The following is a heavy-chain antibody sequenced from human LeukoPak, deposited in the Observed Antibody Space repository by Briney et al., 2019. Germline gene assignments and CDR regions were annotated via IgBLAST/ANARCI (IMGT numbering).Heavy chain of an antibody. Sequence: GASVKVSCKASGYIFTGYYMHWVRQAPGQGLEWMGWINPNSGDTNYAQKFQGRVTMTRDTSISTAYMELSSLRSEDTAVYYCARGRPTWNQLPEDYWGQGTLVTVSS. CDR2: INPNSGDT. CDR1: GYIFTGYY. CDR3: ARGRPTWNQLPEDY. J-gene: IGHJ4*02. D-gene: IGHD2-2*01. V-gene: IGHV1-2*02.